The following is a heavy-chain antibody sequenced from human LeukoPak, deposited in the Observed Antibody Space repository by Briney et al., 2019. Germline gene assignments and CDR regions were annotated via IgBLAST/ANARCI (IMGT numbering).Heavy chain of an antibody. Sequence: SETLSLTCTVSGGSISSYYWSWIRQPPGKGLEWIGYIYHSGSTSYNPSLKSRVTISVDRSRNQFSLKLASVTAADTAVYYCARDNPWNWFDPWGQGTLVTVSP. CDR1: GGSISSYY. J-gene: IGHJ5*02. CDR2: IYHSGST. CDR3: ARDNPWNWFDP. V-gene: IGHV4-59*12.